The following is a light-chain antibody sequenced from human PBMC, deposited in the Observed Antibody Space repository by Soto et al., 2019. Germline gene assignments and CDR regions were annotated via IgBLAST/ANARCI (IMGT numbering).Light chain of an antibody. V-gene: IGKV3-15*01. CDR1: QSVSSN. Sequence: EIVLTQSPGTLSLSPVERATLCCMAIQSVSSNLAWYQHNPGQATRLIINGASTRAIGIPARFSGSGSGTEFTLTISSLQSEDSAVYYCQQYNTWPRTFGQGTKVDIK. CDR2: GAS. J-gene: IGKJ1*01. CDR3: QQYNTWPRT.